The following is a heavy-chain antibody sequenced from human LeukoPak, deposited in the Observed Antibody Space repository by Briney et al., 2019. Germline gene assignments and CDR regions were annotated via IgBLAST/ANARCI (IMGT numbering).Heavy chain of an antibody. Sequence: GGSLRLSCAASGFTFSSYAMHWVRQAPGKGLEWVAIISYDGSNKYYADSVKGRFTISRDNSKNTLYLQMNSLRAEDTAVYYCARDGDYGDLYYYYGMDVWGQGTTVTVSS. CDR2: ISYDGSNK. J-gene: IGHJ6*02. V-gene: IGHV3-30-3*01. CDR1: GFTFSSYA. CDR3: ARDGDYGDLYYYYGMDV. D-gene: IGHD4-17*01.